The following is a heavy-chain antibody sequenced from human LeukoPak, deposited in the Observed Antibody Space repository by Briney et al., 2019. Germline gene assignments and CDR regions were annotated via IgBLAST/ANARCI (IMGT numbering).Heavy chain of an antibody. CDR1: GLTFRNYA. CDR2: IYDGRSNP. J-gene: IGHJ2*01. CDR3: ERNAIGYCSGANCYSSWYFDL. Sequence: GGSLRLSCAASGLTFRNYALNSVRPTPGDGLEWGTSIYDGRSNPSYAHSVKGQITISRDNPMIPLYVQMNSLRAEHTSVYYGERNAIGYCSGANCYSSWYFDLWGRGNLVTVSS. D-gene: IGHD2-15*01. V-gene: IGHV3-23*01.